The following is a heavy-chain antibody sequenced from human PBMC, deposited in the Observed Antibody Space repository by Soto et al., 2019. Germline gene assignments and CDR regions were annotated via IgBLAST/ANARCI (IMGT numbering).Heavy chain of an antibody. D-gene: IGHD3-10*01. CDR3: AKDLLYGSGNYSSFDS. V-gene: IGHV3-30*18. CDR2: ISFDGSNK. CDR1: GFSFSSYG. Sequence: GGSLRLSCAASGFSFSSYGMHWVRQTPGKGLEWVSVISFDGSNKYYAESLKGRFTVSRDNSKNTLSLEMNSLTTEDTAVYYCAKDLLYGSGNYSSFDSWGQGALVTVSS. J-gene: IGHJ4*02.